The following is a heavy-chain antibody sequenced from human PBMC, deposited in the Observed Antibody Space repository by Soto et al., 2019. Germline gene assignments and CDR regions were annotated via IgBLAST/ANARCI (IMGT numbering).Heavy chain of an antibody. CDR1: GASVGGTASY. CDR2: IYYSGTT. Sequence: QVHLQESGPGLVKPSQTLSLTCSVSGASVGGTASYWSWIRHAPGKGREWGGHIYYSGTTYYNPSLQGRLTISVDMSKNQFPLTLTSVTAADTAVYFCARGRLSGHPTPPLDCWGQGTLVTVSS. D-gene: IGHD2-21*02. CDR3: ARGRLSGHPTPPLDC. V-gene: IGHV4-30-4*01. J-gene: IGHJ4*02.